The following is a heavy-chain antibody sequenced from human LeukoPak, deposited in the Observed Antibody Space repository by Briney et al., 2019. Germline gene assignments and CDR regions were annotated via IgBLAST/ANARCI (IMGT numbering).Heavy chain of an antibody. CDR1: GFTFSNYE. J-gene: IGHJ4*02. CDR2: ISSSGVLI. D-gene: IGHD6-19*01. V-gene: IGHV3-48*03. Sequence: GGSLRLSCAPSGFTFSNYEMNWVRQAPGKGLEWVSFISSSGVLIHYADSVKGRFTISRDNAKNSLYLQMNSLRVEDTAVYYCARVSGSGWHFDYWGQGSLVTVSS. CDR3: ARVSGSGWHFDY.